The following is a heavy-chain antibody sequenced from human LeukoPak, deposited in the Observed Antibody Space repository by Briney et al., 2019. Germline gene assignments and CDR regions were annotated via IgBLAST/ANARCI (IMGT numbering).Heavy chain of an antibody. V-gene: IGHV3-33*01. J-gene: IGHJ4*02. CDR1: GFTFSSYG. Sequence: PGGSLRLSCAASGFTFSSYGMHWVRQAPGKGLEWVAVIWYDGSNKYYADSVKGRFTISRDNSKNTLYLRMNSLRAEDTAVYYCARDSNAGPFDYWGQGTLVTVSS. CDR2: IWYDGSNK. D-gene: IGHD1-1*01. CDR3: ARDSNAGPFDY.